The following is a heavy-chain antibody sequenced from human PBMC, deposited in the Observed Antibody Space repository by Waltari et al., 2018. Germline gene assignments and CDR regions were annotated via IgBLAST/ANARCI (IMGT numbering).Heavy chain of an antibody. Sequence: QVQLVQSGAEVKKPGASVKVSCKASGYTFTGYYMHWVRQAPGQGLEWMGWINPNSGGTNYAQKFQGRVTMTRDTSISTAYMELSRLRSDDTAVYYCARGLPYYDFWSGYYTGGDYWGQGTLVTVSS. D-gene: IGHD3-3*01. CDR3: ARGLPYYDFWSGYYTGGDY. J-gene: IGHJ4*02. CDR2: INPNSGGT. V-gene: IGHV1-2*02. CDR1: GYTFTGYY.